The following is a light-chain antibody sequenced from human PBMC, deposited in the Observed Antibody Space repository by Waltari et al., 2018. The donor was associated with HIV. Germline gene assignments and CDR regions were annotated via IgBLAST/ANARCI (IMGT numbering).Light chain of an antibody. J-gene: IGLJ1*01. CDR2: DVS. V-gene: IGLV2-11*01. CDR3: CSYAGSCV. Sequence: QSALTQPRSVSGSPGQSVTISCTGTSSDVGGYNYVSWYQQHPGKAPKLMIYDVSKRPAGVPDRFPGSKSGNTASLTISGLQAEDEADYCCCSYAGSCVFGTGTKVTVL. CDR1: SSDVGGYNY.